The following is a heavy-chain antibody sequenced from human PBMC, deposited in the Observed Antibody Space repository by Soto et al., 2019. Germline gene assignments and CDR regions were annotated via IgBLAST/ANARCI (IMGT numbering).Heavy chain of an antibody. V-gene: IGHV3-9*01. J-gene: IGHJ3*02. CDR2: ISWNSGNI. D-gene: IGHD6-13*01. Sequence: DVQLVESGGGLVQPGRSLRLSCAASGFSFDDYAMHWVRQAPGKGLEWVTGISWNSGNIVYADSVKGRFTISRDNAKNSLYLQMNSLRAEDTALYYCAKDIGHEYSTYGGAFDMWGQGTMVTVSS. CDR1: GFSFDDYA. CDR3: AKDIGHEYSTYGGAFDM.